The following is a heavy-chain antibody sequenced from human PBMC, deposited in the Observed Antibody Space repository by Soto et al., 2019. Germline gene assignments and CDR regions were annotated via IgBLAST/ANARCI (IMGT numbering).Heavy chain of an antibody. J-gene: IGHJ4*02. CDR3: AGSEVTTRYNYFDY. CDR1: GFTFSSYG. D-gene: IGHD4-17*01. Sequence: QVQLVESGGGVVQPGRSLRLSCAASGFTFSSYGMHWVRQAPGKGLEWVAVIWYDGSNKYYADSVKGRFTISRDNSKNTLYLQMNSLRAEDTAVYYWAGSEVTTRYNYFDYWGQGTLVTVSS. CDR2: IWYDGSNK. V-gene: IGHV3-33*01.